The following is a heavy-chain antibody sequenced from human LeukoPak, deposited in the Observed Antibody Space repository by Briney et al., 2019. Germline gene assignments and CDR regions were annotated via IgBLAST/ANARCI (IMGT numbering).Heavy chain of an antibody. CDR2: IKSKADGETI. J-gene: IGHJ4*02. V-gene: IGHV3-15*07. D-gene: IGHD1-20*01. CDR3: STLTSRGLSDS. Sequence: GGSLRLSCAASGFTFTNAWMNWVRQAPGKGLEWVGRIKSKADGETIDYAAPVKGRFTFSRDDSKNMLYLQMNSLKSEDTAVYYCSTLTSRGLSDSWGQGTLVTASS. CDR1: GFTFTNAW.